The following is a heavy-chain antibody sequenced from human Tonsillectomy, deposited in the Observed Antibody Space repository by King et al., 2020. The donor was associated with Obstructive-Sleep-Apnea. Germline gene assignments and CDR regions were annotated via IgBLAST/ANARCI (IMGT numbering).Heavy chain of an antibody. D-gene: IGHD3-10*01. V-gene: IGHV4-59*01. CDR3: ARDHGAGDWFDP. CDR1: GGSISSYY. Sequence: VQLQESGPGLVKPSETLSLTCTVSGGSISSYYWSWIRQPPGKGLEWIGYIYYSGSTNYNPSLKSRVTISVDTSKNQFSLRLNSVTAADTAVYYCARDHGAGDWFDPWGQGTLVTVSS. J-gene: IGHJ5*02. CDR2: IYYSGST.